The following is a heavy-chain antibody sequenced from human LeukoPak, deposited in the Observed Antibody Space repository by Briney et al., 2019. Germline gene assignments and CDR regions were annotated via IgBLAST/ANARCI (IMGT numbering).Heavy chain of an antibody. J-gene: IGHJ6*03. V-gene: IGHV7-4-1*02. D-gene: IGHD6-13*01. CDR2: INTNTGNP. CDR1: GYTFTSYA. Sequence: ASVKVSCKASGYTFTSYAMNWVRQAPGQGLEWMGWINTNTGNPTYAQGFTGRFVFSLDTSVSTAYLQISSLKAEDTAVYYCARLPRSSWYSYYYYMDVWGKGTTVTVSS. CDR3: ARLPRSSWYSYYYYMDV.